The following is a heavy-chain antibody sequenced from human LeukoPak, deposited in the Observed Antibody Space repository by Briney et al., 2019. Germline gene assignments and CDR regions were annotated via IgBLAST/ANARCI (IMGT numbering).Heavy chain of an antibody. CDR3: ARGVVSIAARPPYFDY. D-gene: IGHD6-6*01. Sequence: GGSLRLSCAASGFTFNSYSMNWVRQAPGQGLEWVSSISSGSSYIYYVDSVKGRFTISRDNAKNSLYLQMNSLRAEDTAVYYCARGVVSIAARPPYFDYWGQGTLVTVSS. CDR2: ISSGSSYI. CDR1: GFTFNSYS. V-gene: IGHV3-21*01. J-gene: IGHJ4*02.